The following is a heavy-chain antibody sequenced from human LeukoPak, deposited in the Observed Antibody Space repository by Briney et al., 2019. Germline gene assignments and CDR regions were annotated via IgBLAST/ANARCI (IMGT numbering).Heavy chain of an antibody. V-gene: IGHV3-21*01. J-gene: IGHJ4*02. CDR3: ARGSPYFYGTDLDY. D-gene: IGHD3-10*01. CDR1: GFSFSDYT. Sequence: GGSLRLSCAASGFSFSDYTMNWVRLAPGKGLEWVSSISSSSSYIYYADPVKGRFTISRDNAKNSLYLQMNSLRAEDTAVYYCARGSPYFYGTDLDYWGQGTLVTVSS. CDR2: ISSSSSYI.